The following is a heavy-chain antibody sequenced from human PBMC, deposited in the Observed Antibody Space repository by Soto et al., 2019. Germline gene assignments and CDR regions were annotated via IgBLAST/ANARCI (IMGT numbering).Heavy chain of an antibody. CDR1: GFTVSSNY. D-gene: IGHD4-4*01. CDR3: ARDDRFTPTDYYYYGMDV. Sequence: GGSLRLSCAASGFTVSSNYMSWVRQAPGKGLEWVSVIYSGGSTYYADSVKGRFTISRDNSKNTLYLQMNSLRAEDTAVYYCARDDRFTPTDYYYYGMDVWGQGTTVTVSS. J-gene: IGHJ6*02. V-gene: IGHV3-53*01. CDR2: IYSGGST.